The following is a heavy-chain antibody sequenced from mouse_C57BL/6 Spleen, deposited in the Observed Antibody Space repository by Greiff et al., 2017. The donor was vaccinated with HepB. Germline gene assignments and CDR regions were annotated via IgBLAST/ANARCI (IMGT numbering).Heavy chain of an antibody. CDR3: ARGVLYYDYDEENYFDY. CDR2: INPNNGGT. D-gene: IGHD2-4*01. J-gene: IGHJ2*01. CDR1: GYTFTDYN. Sequence: EVKLQQSGPELVKPGASVKMSCKASGYTFTDYNMHWVKQSHGKSLEWIGYINPNNGGTSYNQKFKGKATLTVNKSSSTAYMELRSLTSEDSAVYYCARGVLYYDYDEENYFDYWGQGTTLTVSS. V-gene: IGHV1-22*01.